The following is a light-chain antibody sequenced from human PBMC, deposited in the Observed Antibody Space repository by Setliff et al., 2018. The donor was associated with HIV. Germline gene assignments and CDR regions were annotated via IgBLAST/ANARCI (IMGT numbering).Light chain of an antibody. J-gene: IGLJ2*01. V-gene: IGLV1-40*01. CDR2: GNN. CDR1: SSNIGAGFD. Sequence: QSVLTQPPSVSGAPGQRVTISCTGTSSNIGAGFDVYWYQQIPGTAPKLLIYGNNDRASGVPDRFSGSKSGISSSLAISGLQAEDEADYYGHSYDLNGWGVVGGVTK. CDR3: HSYDLNGWGV.